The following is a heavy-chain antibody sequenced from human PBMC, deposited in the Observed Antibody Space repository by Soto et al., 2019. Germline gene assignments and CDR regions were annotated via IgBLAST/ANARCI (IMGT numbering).Heavy chain of an antibody. J-gene: IGHJ3*02. Sequence: GASVKVSCKASGYTFTKYAMHWVRQAPGQRLEWMGWINAGNGDTKYSHKFQGRVTITRDTSASTEYMELSSLRSEDTAVYYCARWLELPIFASDIWGQGTMVTVSS. V-gene: IGHV1-3*01. D-gene: IGHD5-12*01. CDR3: ARWLELPIFASDI. CDR2: INAGNGDT. CDR1: GYTFTKYA.